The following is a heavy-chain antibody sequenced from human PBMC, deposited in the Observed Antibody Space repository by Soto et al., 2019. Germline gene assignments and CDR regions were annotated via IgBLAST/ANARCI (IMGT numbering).Heavy chain of an antibody. CDR3: VVTRRCSSGGSSYPAHVLDI. CDR1: GGSTSSYS. J-gene: IGHJ3*02. D-gene: IGHD2-15*01. Sequence: SETLSLTCTVSGGSTSSYSWSWIRQPPGKGLEWIGYMFYSGSTEYNPSLKSRVTISVDTSKNQFSLNLSSVTAADTAVYYCVVTRRCSSGGSSYPAHVLDIGGQGRMHTVSS. CDR2: MFYSGST. V-gene: IGHV4-59*01.